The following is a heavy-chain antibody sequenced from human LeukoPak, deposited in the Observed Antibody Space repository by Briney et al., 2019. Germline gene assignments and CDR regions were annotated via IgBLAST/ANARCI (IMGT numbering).Heavy chain of an antibody. J-gene: IGHJ6*04. CDR2: ISGSGGST. Sequence: GGSLRLSCAASGFTFDNAYMSWVRQAPGKGLEWVSAISGSGGSTYYADSVKGRFTISRDNSKNTLYLQMNSLRAEDTAVYYCAELGITMIGGVWGKGTTVTISS. CDR1: GFTFDNAY. D-gene: IGHD3-10*02. V-gene: IGHV3-23*01. CDR3: AELGITMIGGV.